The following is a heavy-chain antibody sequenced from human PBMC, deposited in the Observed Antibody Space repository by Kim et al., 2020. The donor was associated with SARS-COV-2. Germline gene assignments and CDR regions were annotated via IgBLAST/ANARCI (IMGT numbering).Heavy chain of an antibody. D-gene: IGHD6-19*01. V-gene: IGHV4-39*07. CDR1: PRATCRSRFC. J-gene: IGHJ3*02. Sequence: SETLSLTSILSPRATCRSRFCSGWHPSPPQSPQAWSDSIYYSGSTYYNPSLKSRVTISVDTSKNQFSLKLSSVTAADTAVYYCARDPLGTIGWQWLVPGTHAFDIWGQGT. CDR2: IYYSGST. CDR3: ARDPLGTIGWQWLVPGTHAFDI.